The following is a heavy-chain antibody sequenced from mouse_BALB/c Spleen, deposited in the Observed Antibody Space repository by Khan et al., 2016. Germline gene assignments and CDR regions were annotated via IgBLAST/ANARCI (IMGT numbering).Heavy chain of an antibody. CDR2: ISSGSSTI. V-gene: IGHV5-17*02. CDR3: ARLTPYAMDY. CDR1: GFTFSSFG. J-gene: IGHJ4*01. Sequence: EVELVESGGGLVQPGRPRKLSCAASGFTFSSFGMHWVRQAPEKGLEWVAYISSGSSTIYYADTVKGRFTISSDNPKKSLFLQMTSLRSEDTAMYYCARLTPYAMDYWGQGTSVTVSS. D-gene: IGHD4-1*01.